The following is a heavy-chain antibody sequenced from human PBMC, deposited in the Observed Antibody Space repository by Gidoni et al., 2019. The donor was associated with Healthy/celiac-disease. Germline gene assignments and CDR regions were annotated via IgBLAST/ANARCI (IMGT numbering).Heavy chain of an antibody. CDR3: ARGLGLQYYAILTGYYAFAI. V-gene: IGHV1-8*01. D-gene: IGHD3-9*01. Sequence: QVQQVQSGAEVKKPGASVKVSCKASGYTLSSYDVNWVRQATGQGLGWTGWMNPSSVNKGHAHKFQGRLTMTRNTSMISGYMGLLSLRSAATAGYYCARGLGLQYYAILTGYYAFAIWGQGTMFTVSS. CDR1: GYTLSSYD. J-gene: IGHJ3*02. CDR2: MNPSSVNK.